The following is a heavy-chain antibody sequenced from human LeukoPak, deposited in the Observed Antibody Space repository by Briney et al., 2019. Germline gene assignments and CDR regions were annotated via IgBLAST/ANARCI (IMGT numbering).Heavy chain of an antibody. D-gene: IGHD4-11*01. Sequence: GGSLRLSCAASGFTFSNYDMHWVRQAPGKGLEWVTFIRYDGNDKYYADSVKGRFTISRDNSKNTLYLQMNSLRAEDTAMYYCANLNYNKDYWGQGTLVTVSS. V-gene: IGHV3-30*02. CDR1: GFTFSNYD. CDR3: ANLNYNKDY. CDR2: IRYDGNDK. J-gene: IGHJ4*02.